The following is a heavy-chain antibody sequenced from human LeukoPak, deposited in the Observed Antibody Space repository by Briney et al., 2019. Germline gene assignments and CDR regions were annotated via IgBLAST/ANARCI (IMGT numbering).Heavy chain of an antibody. CDR3: AREFTGLVGYYYYYGMDV. V-gene: IGHV3-11*01. J-gene: IGHJ6*02. CDR2: ISSSGSTI. Sequence: GSLRLSCAASGFTFSDYYMSWIRQAPGKGLEWVSYISSSGSTIYYADSVKGRFTISRDNAKNSLYLQMNSLRAEDTAVYYCAREFTGLVGYYYYYGMDVWGQGTTVTVSS. CDR1: GFTFSDYY. D-gene: IGHD2-8*02.